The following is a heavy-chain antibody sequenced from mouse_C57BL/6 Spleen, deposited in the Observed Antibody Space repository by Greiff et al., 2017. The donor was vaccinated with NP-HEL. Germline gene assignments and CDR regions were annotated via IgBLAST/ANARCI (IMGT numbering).Heavy chain of an antibody. Sequence: EVKLMESGGGLVKPGGSLKLSCAASGFTFSSYAMSWVRQTPEKRLEWVATISDGGSYTYYPDNVKGRFTISRDNAKNNLYLQMSHLKSEDTAMYYCARDGYYDYAYAYWGQGTLVTVSA. CDR2: ISDGGSYT. D-gene: IGHD2-4*01. J-gene: IGHJ3*01. CDR1: GFTFSSYA. V-gene: IGHV5-4*01. CDR3: ARDGYYDYAYAY.